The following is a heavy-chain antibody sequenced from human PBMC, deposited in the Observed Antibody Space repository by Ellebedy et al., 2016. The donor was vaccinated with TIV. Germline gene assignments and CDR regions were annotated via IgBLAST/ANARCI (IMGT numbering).Heavy chain of an antibody. CDR3: ARDVAERKLGRTVHNRFDT. V-gene: IGHV4-31*03. CDR1: GGSINSGGYY. Sequence: MPSETLSLTCTVSGGSINSGGYYWSWIRQHPGKGLEWIGYIYYSGTTFYNPYLKSRLTISIDTSKNQFSLKLSSVTAADTAVYYCARDVAERKLGRTVHNRFDTWGQGTLVTVSS. D-gene: IGHD3-10*01. J-gene: IGHJ5*02. CDR2: IYYSGTT.